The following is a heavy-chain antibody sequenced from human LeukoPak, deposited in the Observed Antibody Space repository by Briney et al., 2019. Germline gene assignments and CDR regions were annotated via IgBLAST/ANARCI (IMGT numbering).Heavy chain of an antibody. CDR1: GFTFSSYG. D-gene: IGHD1-26*01. Sequence: PGGSLRLSCAASGFTFSSYGMHWVRQTPGTGLEWVGLIKSKTDGGTIDYAAPVKGRFTISRDDSKNTLYLQMNSLKTEDTAVYYCTTERSGSFPYWGQGALVTVSS. V-gene: IGHV3-15*01. J-gene: IGHJ4*02. CDR2: IKSKTDGGTI. CDR3: TTERSGSFPY.